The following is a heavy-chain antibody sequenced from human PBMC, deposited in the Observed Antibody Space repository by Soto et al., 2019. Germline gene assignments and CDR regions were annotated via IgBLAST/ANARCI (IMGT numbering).Heavy chain of an antibody. J-gene: IGHJ2*01. D-gene: IGHD7-27*01. CDR1: GFTFSTYA. Sequence: GGSLRLSCAASGFTFSTYAMSWVRQAPGKGLEWVSALSNTGAGTYYADSVKGRFTISRDNSRSTLYLQMNSLRVEDSATYYCARELGMYGYWYFDLWGRGTLVTSPQ. CDR2: LSNTGAGT. CDR3: ARELGMYGYWYFDL. V-gene: IGHV3-23*01.